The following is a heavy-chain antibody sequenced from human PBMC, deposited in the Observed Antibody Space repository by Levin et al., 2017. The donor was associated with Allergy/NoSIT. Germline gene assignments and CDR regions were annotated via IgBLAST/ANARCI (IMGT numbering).Heavy chain of an antibody. CDR1: GFTFSSYG. Sequence: GGSLRLSCAASGFTFSSYGMHWVRQAPGKGLEWVAVISYDGSNKYYADSVKGRFTISRDNSKNTLYLQMNSLRAEDTAVYYCAKDSGVDDSSGYYFDAFDIWGQGTMVTVSS. V-gene: IGHV3-30*18. CDR2: ISYDGSNK. D-gene: IGHD3-22*01. CDR3: AKDSGVDDSSGYYFDAFDI. J-gene: IGHJ3*02.